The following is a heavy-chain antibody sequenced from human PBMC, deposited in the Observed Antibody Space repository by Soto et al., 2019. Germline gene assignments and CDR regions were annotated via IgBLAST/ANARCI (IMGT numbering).Heavy chain of an antibody. CDR3: ARKLGYCSGGSRYAPLYYYYGMDV. Sequence: QVQLVQSGAEVKKPGSSVKVSCTASGGTFSSYAISWVRQAPGQGLEWMGGIIPIFGTANYAQKFQGRVTITADESTSTAYMELSSLRSEDTAVYYCARKLGYCSGGSRYAPLYYYYGMDVWGQGTTVTVSS. CDR2: IIPIFGTA. CDR1: GGTFSSYA. D-gene: IGHD2-15*01. J-gene: IGHJ6*02. V-gene: IGHV1-69*01.